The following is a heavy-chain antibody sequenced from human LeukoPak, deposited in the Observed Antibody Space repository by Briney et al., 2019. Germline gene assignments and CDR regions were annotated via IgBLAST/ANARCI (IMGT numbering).Heavy chain of an antibody. CDR1: GFTVSSNY. D-gene: IGHD3-22*01. V-gene: IGHV3-53*01. CDR3: ASSVNYYDSSGIDAFDT. CDR2: IYSGGST. Sequence: PGGSLRLSCAASGFTVSSNYMSWLRQAPGKGLEWVSVIYSGGSTYYADSVKGRFTISRDNSKNTLYLQMNSLRAEDTAVYYCASSVNYYDSSGIDAFDTWGQGTMVTVSS. J-gene: IGHJ3*02.